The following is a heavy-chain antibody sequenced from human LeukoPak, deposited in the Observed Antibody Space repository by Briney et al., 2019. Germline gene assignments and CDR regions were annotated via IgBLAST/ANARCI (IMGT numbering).Heavy chain of an antibody. CDR1: GFNFNSYT. CDR2: ISRSSSYI. V-gene: IGHV3-21*01. D-gene: IGHD1-26*01. Sequence: KPGGSLRLSCAASGFNFNSYTMNWVRQAPGKGLKWVSSISRSSSYIYYADSVKGRYTISGDNAKNSLYLQMNSLRAEDTAVYYCARGGGAPDSWGQGTLVTVSS. CDR3: ARGGGAPDS. J-gene: IGHJ4*02.